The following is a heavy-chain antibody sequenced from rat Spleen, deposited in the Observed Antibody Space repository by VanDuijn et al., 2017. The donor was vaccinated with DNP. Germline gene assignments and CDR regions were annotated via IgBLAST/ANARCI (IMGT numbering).Heavy chain of an antibody. J-gene: IGHJ2*01. Sequence: EVQLVESGGGLVQPGRSLKLSCAASGFTFSDYYMAWVRQAPKKGLEWVAAIGYEGKNTYYGDSVKGRFTISRDDAKSTLYLQMNSLRSEDTATYYCARGRTTASDYWGQGVMVTVSS. CDR2: IGYEGKNT. CDR3: ARGRTTASDY. D-gene: IGHD1-11*01. V-gene: IGHV5-22*01. CDR1: GFTFSDYY.